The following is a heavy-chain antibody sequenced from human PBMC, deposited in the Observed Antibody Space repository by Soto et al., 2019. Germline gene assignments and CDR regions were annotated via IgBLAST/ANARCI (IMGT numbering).Heavy chain of an antibody. CDR2: IYYSGTS. CDR1: GGSISTSAYY. D-gene: IGHD5-12*01. V-gene: IGHV4-39*01. Sequence: ETLSLTCTVSGGSISTSAYYWGWIRQPPGKGLEWIGTIYYSGTSYHNPSLKSRVTISVDTSKNQFSLTLTSVTAADTAVYYCASRVEGLYSGNDRYYFDYWGQGTLVTV. J-gene: IGHJ4*02. CDR3: ASRVEGLYSGNDRYYFDY.